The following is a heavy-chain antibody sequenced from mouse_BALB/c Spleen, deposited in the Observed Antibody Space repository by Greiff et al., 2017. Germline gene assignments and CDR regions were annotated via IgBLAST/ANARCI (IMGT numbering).Heavy chain of an antibody. Sequence: EVKLQESGPGLVKPSQSLSLTCSVTGYSITSGYYWNWIRQFPGNKLEWMGYISYDGSNNYNPSLKNRISITRDTSKNQFFLKLNSVTTEDTATYYCARAELGPAMDYWGQGTSVTVSS. D-gene: IGHD4-1*01. CDR2: ISYDGSN. V-gene: IGHV3-6*02. CDR3: ARAELGPAMDY. CDR1: GYSITSGYY. J-gene: IGHJ4*01.